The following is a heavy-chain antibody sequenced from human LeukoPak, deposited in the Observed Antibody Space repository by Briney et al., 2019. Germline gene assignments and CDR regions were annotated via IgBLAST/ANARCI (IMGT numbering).Heavy chain of an antibody. Sequence: TSETLSLTCAVSGASISGSSYFWGFIRQPPGKGLEWLGSVYYTGSTEYTPSLKSRVTMSVDTSKNQFSLKLSSVTAADTAVYYCARDAGRGQNYYYYYMDVWGRGTTVTVSS. CDR2: VYYTGST. CDR3: ARDAGRGQNYYYYYMDV. D-gene: IGHD3/OR15-3a*01. CDR1: GASISGSSYF. V-gene: IGHV4-39*07. J-gene: IGHJ6*03.